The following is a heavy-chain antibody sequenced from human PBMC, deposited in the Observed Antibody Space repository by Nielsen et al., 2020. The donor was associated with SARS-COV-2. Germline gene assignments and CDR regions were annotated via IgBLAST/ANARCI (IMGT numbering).Heavy chain of an antibody. D-gene: IGHD3-3*01. CDR1: GGSISSSSYY. J-gene: IGHJ4*02. Sequence: ESLKISCTVSGGSISSSSYYWSWIRQPPGKGLEWIGEINHSGSTNYNPSLKSRVTISVDTSKNQFSLKLSSVTAADTAVYYCARGTIFGVVTAIDYWGQGTLVTVSS. V-gene: IGHV4-39*07. CDR2: INHSGST. CDR3: ARGTIFGVVTAIDY.